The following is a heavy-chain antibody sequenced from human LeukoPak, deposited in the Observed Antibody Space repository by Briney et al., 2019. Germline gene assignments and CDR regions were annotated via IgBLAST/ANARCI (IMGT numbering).Heavy chain of an antibody. Sequence: GGSLRLSCAASGFTFDDYAVHWVRQAPGKGLEWVSGISWNSGSIGYADSVKGRFTISRDNAKNSLYLQMNGLRAEDTALYYCAKGLYDSSGYLYYYYGMDVWGQGTTVTVSS. CDR2: ISWNSGSI. CDR1: GFTFDDYA. V-gene: IGHV3-9*01. J-gene: IGHJ6*02. D-gene: IGHD3-22*01. CDR3: AKGLYDSSGYLYYYYGMDV.